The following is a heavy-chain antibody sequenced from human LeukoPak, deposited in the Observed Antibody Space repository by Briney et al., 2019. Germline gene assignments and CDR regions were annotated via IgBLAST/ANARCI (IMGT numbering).Heavy chain of an antibody. Sequence: PGGSLRLSCAASGFTFSTYTMNWVRQAPGKGLEWVSYISSSSSTIYYADSVKGRFTISRDNAKNSLYLQMNSLRAEDTAVYYCARPYYYGSGEDYYYYYYMDVWGKGTTVTVSS. D-gene: IGHD3-10*01. CDR1: GFTFSTYT. CDR2: ISSSSSTI. J-gene: IGHJ6*03. V-gene: IGHV3-48*04. CDR3: ARPYYYGSGEDYYYYYYMDV.